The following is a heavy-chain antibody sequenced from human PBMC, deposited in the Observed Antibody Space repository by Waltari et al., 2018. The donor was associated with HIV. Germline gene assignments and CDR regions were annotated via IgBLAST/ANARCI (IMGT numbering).Heavy chain of an antibody. CDR3: ARGRDGSSARSSFDY. Sequence: QVQLVQSGAEVKKPGSSVKVSCKASGGTFSNSGISWVRQAPGQGLEWMGKINPLLGKGNQRKKFQGRVKNTGGQTQGTGYMGLSRLRSEDTAFYYCARGRDGSSARSSFDYWGQGTLVTVSS. D-gene: IGHD5-12*01. CDR2: INPLLGKG. CDR1: GGTFSNSG. J-gene: IGHJ4*02. V-gene: IGHV1-69*09.